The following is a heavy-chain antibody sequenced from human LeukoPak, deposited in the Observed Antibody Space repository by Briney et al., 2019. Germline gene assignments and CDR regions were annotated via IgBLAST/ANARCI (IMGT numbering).Heavy chain of an antibody. CDR1: GGSFSGYY. Sequence: SETLSLTCAVYGGSFSGYYWGWIRQPPGKGLEVIGSIYYSGTTYYNPSLKSRVTISVDTSKNQFSLRLTSVTATDTAVYYCARHQLAGSSSPTDYWGQGTLVTVSS. CDR3: ARHQLAGSSSPTDY. J-gene: IGHJ4*02. D-gene: IGHD6-13*01. V-gene: IGHV4-39*01. CDR2: IYYSGTT.